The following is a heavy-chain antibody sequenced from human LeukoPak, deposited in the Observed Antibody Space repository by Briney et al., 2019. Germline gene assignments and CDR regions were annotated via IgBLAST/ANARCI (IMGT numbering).Heavy chain of an antibody. D-gene: IGHD3-3*01. CDR3: ARATTYYDFWSGYSL. CDR1: GGSISSYY. CDR2: IYYSGST. V-gene: IGHV4-59*01. Sequence: SETLSLTCTVSGGSISSYYWSWIRQPPGKGLEWIGYIYYSGSTNYNPSLKSRVTISVDTSKNQFSLKLSSVTAADTAVYYCARATTYYDFWSGYSLWGQGTMVTVSS. J-gene: IGHJ3*01.